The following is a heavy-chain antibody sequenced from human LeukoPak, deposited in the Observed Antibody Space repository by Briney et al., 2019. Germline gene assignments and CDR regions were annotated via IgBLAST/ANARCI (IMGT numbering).Heavy chain of an antibody. D-gene: IGHD1-14*01. CDR3: VRTNTGWYFDL. J-gene: IGHJ2*01. CDR1: GFTFSSYW. Sequence: GGSLRLSCAASGFTFSSYWMHWVRQAPGKGLVWVSRINSDGSSTSYADSVKGRFTISRDNAKNTVYLQMNSLRADDTAMYYCVRTNTGWYFDLWGRGTLVTVSS. V-gene: IGHV3-74*01. CDR2: INSDGSST.